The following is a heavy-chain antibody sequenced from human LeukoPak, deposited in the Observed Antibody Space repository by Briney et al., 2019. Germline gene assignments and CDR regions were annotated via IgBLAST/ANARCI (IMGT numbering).Heavy chain of an antibody. CDR3: ARDFLYILTGYYGSILDY. D-gene: IGHD3-9*01. CDR2: INSDGSST. J-gene: IGHJ4*02. CDR1: RFTFSSYW. Sequence: GGSLRLSCAASRFTFSSYWMHWVRQATGKALVWFSRINSDGSSTSYADSVKGRFTISRDNAKNTLYLQMNSLRAEDTAVYYCARDFLYILTGYYGSILDYWGQATLVTVCS. V-gene: IGHV3-74*01.